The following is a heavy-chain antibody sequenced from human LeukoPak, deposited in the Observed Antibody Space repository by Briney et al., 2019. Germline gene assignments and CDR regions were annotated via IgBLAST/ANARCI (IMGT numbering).Heavy chain of an antibody. CDR1: GFTFSSYA. D-gene: IGHD6-6*01. Sequence: GGSLRLSCAASGFTFSSYAMHWVRQAPGKGLEWVAVISYDGSNKYYADSVKGRFTISRDNADNSVYLQMNSLRADDTAIYYCAKERPHGMDVWGQGTSVTVSS. CDR2: ISYDGSNK. CDR3: AKERPHGMDV. J-gene: IGHJ6*02. V-gene: IGHV3-30*04.